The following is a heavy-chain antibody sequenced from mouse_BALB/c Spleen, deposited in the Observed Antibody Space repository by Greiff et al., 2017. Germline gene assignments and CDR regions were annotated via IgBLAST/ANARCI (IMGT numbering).Heavy chain of an antibody. Sequence: QGQLQQSGAELAKPGASVKMSCKASGYTFTSYWMHWVKQRPGQGLEWIGYINPSTGYTEYNQKFKDKATLTADKSSSTAYMQLSSLTSEDSAVYYCARDYYAPYAMDYWGQGTSVTVSS. D-gene: IGHD2-1*01. CDR3: ARDYYAPYAMDY. J-gene: IGHJ4*01. V-gene: IGHV1-7*01. CDR2: INPSTGYT. CDR1: GYTFTSYW.